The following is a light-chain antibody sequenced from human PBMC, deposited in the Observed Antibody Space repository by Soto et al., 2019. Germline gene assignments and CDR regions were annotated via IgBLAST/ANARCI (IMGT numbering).Light chain of an antibody. Sequence: DLPMTQSPSSLSASVGDRVSITCRAGQNINRFLNWYQQKPGKAPKILIYGASSLQSGVPSRFSGSGSGTDFTLTISSLQPEDFATYYCQQSYSSPQTFGQGTKVEIK. J-gene: IGKJ1*01. CDR2: GAS. V-gene: IGKV1-39*01. CDR1: QNINRF. CDR3: QQSYSSPQT.